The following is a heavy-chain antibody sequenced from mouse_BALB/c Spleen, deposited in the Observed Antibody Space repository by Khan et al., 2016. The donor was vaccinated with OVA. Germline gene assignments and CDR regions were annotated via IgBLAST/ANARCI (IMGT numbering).Heavy chain of an antibody. V-gene: IGHV3-2*02. J-gene: IGHJ2*01. CDR1: GYSITSGYA. Sequence: EVQLQESGPGLVKPSQSLSLTCTVTGYSITSGYAWNWIRQFPGNKLEWMGDISYSGVTSYTPSLKSRISITRDTSKNPFYLQLNSVTTEDTATYYCARANYYGYDFDYWGQGTTLTVSS. CDR2: ISYSGVT. CDR3: ARANYYGYDFDY. D-gene: IGHD1-2*01.